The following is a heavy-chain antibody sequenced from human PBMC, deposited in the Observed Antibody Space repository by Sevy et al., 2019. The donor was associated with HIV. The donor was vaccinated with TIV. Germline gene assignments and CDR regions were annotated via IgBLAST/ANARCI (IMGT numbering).Heavy chain of an antibody. CDR2: ISYDGSNK. CDR3: ARDPYRTVYFDY. Sequence: GGSLRLSCVASGFTFSSYAMHWVRQAPGKGLEWVAVISYDGSNKYYADSVKGRFTISRDNSKNTLYLQMNSLRAEDTAVYYCARDPYRTVYFDYWGQGTLVTVSS. D-gene: IGHD3-16*02. J-gene: IGHJ4*02. V-gene: IGHV3-30-3*01. CDR1: GFTFSSYA.